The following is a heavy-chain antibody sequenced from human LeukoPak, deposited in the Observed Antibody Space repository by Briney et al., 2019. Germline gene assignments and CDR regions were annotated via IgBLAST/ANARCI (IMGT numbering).Heavy chain of an antibody. D-gene: IGHD3-10*01. CDR3: ARGPGYGLGVDYGDY. CDR2: IHRGGNT. V-gene: IGHV3-66*01. CDR1: GFTVSGNY. J-gene: IGHJ4*02. Sequence: GGSLRLSCAASGFTVSGNYMSWVRQAPGKGLEWLSVIHRGGNTYYADSVKGRFTISRDSSKNTVFLQMDSLRAEDTAVYYCARGPGYGLGVDYGDYWGQGTLVTVSS.